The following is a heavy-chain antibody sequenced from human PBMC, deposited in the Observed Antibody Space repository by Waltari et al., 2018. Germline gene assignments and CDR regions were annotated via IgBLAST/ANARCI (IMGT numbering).Heavy chain of an antibody. V-gene: IGHV1-2*06. CDR1: GYTFTGYY. D-gene: IGHD6-19*01. J-gene: IGHJ1*01. CDR3: AREEPVAYEYFQH. CDR2: INPNRGGT. Sequence: QVQLVQSGAEVKKPGASVKVSCKASGYTFTGYYMHWVRQAPGQGLEWMGRINPNRGGTNYAQKFQGRVTKTRDTSISTAYMELSRLRPDDTAVYYCAREEPVAYEYFQHWGQGTLVTVSS.